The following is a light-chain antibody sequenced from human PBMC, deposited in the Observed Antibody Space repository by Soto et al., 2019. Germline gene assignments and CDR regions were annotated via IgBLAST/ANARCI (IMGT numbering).Light chain of an antibody. CDR1: QSVSSS. J-gene: IGKJ4*01. V-gene: IGKV3-20*01. CDR2: GAS. Sequence: EIVLTRSPGTLSLSPGESATLSCRATQSVSSSLAWYQQRPGQAPRLLIYGASSRPTGIPDRFSGSGSGTDFTLTISSLEPEDFAVYFCQQYLTSPETFGGGTKVDIK. CDR3: QQYLTSPET.